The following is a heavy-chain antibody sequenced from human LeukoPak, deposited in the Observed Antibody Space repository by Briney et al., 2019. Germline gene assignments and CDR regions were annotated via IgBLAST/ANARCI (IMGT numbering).Heavy chain of an antibody. D-gene: IGHD3-10*01. CDR2: ISSSSSYI. V-gene: IGHV3-21*01. Sequence: PGGSLRLSCAASGFTFSSYSMNWVRQAPGKGLEWVSSISSSSSYIYYADSVKGRLTISRDNAKNSLYLQMNSLRAEDTAVYYCARDTAPSYGSGTQNTWGQGTLVTVSS. J-gene: IGHJ5*02. CDR3: ARDTAPSYGSGTQNT. CDR1: GFTFSSYS.